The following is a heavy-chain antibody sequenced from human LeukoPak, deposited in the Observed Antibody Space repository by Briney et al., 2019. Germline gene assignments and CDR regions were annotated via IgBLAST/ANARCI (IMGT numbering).Heavy chain of an antibody. Sequence: GESLKISCKGFEYSFTRYLIGGLRPTPGKGLEWMALIYHDDSNNKSRQPFQGQASVSGTKFTTADYLQWGSLNASDTAMYYCARVTYAEADYWGQGTMVTVS. CDR1: EYSFTRYL. CDR3: ARVTYAEADY. D-gene: IGHD2-21*02. CDR2: IYHDDSNN. V-gene: IGHV5-51*01. J-gene: IGHJ4*02.